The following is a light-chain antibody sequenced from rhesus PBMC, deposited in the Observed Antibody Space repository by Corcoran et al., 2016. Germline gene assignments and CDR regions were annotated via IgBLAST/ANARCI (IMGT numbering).Light chain of an antibody. V-gene: IGKV3-17*02. CDR1: PSVSSR. CDR2: GAS. CDR3: QQGSNWSRT. Sequence: EILMTQSPATLSLSPGERATLSCRASPSVSSRLAWYQQKPGHPPRLLIYGASSRVTGIPDRVSGGGSGTDFTLTISRLEPEDVAVYFCQQGSNWSRTFGGRTKVEVK. J-gene: IGKJ4*01.